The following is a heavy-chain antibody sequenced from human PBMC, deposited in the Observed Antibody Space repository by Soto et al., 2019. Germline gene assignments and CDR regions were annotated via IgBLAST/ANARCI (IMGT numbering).Heavy chain of an antibody. CDR2: ISYDGRNE. J-gene: IGHJ4*02. V-gene: IGHV3-30*18. CDR3: AKPNTMVRGAPDY. Sequence: QVQLVESGGGVVQPGRSLRLSCAASGFTFSNYGMHWVRQAPGKGLEWVAVISYDGRNEYYADPVKGRFTISRDNFQNTLKLQMNSLRVEETAMYYCAKPNTMVRGAPDYWAREPWSPSPQ. D-gene: IGHD3-10*01. CDR1: GFTFSNYG.